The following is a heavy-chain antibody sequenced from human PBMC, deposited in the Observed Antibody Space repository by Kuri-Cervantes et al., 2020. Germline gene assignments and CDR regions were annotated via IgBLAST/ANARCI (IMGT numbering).Heavy chain of an antibody. CDR3: ARNLYSSSLRLGY. Sequence: SETLSLTCTVSGGSVSSGNYYWSWIRQPPGKGLEWIGCIYYSGSTNYNPSLKSRVTISVDTSKNQFSQKLSSVTAADTAVYYCARNLYSSSLRLGYWGQGTLVTVSS. J-gene: IGHJ4*02. CDR1: GGSVSSGNYY. CDR2: IYYSGST. D-gene: IGHD6-6*01. V-gene: IGHV4-61*01.